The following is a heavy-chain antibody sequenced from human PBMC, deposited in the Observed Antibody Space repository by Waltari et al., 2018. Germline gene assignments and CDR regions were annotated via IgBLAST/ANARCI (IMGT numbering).Heavy chain of an antibody. CDR2: IHAGGNT. V-gene: IGHV3-53*01. CDR1: GFGVRYNY. CDR3: ARAGLGSPSQWLQLFDS. J-gene: IGHJ4*02. D-gene: IGHD6-19*01. Sequence: EAQLVESGGGLIQPGGSLRLSCAASGFGVRYNYMSWVRQAPGKGLEWVSVIHAGGNTFYGDSVKGRFTISRDISKNTVYLQINSLTVEDSAIYYCARAGLGSPSQWLQLFDSWGQGTLVTVSS.